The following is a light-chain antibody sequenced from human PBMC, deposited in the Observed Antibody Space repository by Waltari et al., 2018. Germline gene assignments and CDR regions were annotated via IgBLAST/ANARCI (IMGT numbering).Light chain of an antibody. J-gene: IGLJ3*02. CDR1: PSPIGNPG. CDR2: ATN. CDR3: GTWDSSMAVWL. Sequence: QSVLTQPPSVSAFPGHTVTLPSSGGPSPIGNPGVSWYRQLPGSVPELLIYATNGRPTGTPDRFSASKSGTSATLDITGLQPGDEADYYCGTWDSSMAVWLFGGGTKLIV. V-gene: IGLV1-51*02.